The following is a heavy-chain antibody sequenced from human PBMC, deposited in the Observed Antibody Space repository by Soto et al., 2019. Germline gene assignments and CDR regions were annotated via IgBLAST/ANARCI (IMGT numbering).Heavy chain of an antibody. CDR1: GFSLITSGVG. CDR2: IYWDDDK. V-gene: IGHV2-5*02. CDR3: AHTMAPRIFDY. Sequence: QITLKEAGPTLVKPTQTLTLTCSFSGFSLITSGVGVGWIRQPPGKALEWLALIYWDDDKGYSTSLKSRLTIPKDTSKNQVVLTKNNMDPADTATYYCAHTMAPRIFDYWGQGILVTVSS. J-gene: IGHJ4*02.